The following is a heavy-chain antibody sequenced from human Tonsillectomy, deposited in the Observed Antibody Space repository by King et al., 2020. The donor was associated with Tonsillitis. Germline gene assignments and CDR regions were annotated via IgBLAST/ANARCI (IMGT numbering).Heavy chain of an antibody. V-gene: IGHV3-15*01. J-gene: IGHJ6*02. CDR3: TTDLDYYDSSGYYYYYGIDV. CDR2: IKSKTDGGTT. CDR1: GFTFSNAW. Sequence: VQLVESGGGLVKPGGSLRLSCAASGFTFSNAWMSWVRQAPGKGLEWVGRIKSKTDGGTTDYAAPVKGRFTISRDDSKNTLYLQMNSLKTEDTAVYYCTTDLDYYDSSGYYYYYGIDVWGQGTPVTVSS. D-gene: IGHD3-22*01.